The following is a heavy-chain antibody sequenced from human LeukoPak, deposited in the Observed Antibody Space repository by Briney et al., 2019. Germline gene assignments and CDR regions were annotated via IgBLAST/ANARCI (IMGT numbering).Heavy chain of an antibody. CDR1: GFTFSSYA. CDR2: ISDTGGST. D-gene: IGHD2-8*01. Sequence: GGSLRLSCAASGFTFSSYAVTWVRQAPGKGLEWVSAISDTGGSTYDADSVKGRFTISRDNSKNTLYLQMNSLRAEDTAVYYCAKDTSIGRYCTNGVCSPFDYWGQGTLVTVSS. V-gene: IGHV3-23*01. CDR3: AKDTSIGRYCTNGVCSPFDY. J-gene: IGHJ4*02.